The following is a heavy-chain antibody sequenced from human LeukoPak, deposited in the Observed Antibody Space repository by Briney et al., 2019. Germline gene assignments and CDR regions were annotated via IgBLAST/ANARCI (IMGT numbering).Heavy chain of an antibody. CDR3: ARGGSSV. J-gene: IGHJ4*02. CDR1: GYTFTVYY. D-gene: IGHD6-13*01. Sequence: ASVTVSFTGSGYTFTVYYMHWVRQAPGQGLEWMGWINPNSGGTNYSQKFQGRVTMTRDTSISTAYMELSRLRSDDTAVYYCARGGSSVWGQGTLVTVSS. V-gene: IGHV1-2*02. CDR2: INPNSGGT.